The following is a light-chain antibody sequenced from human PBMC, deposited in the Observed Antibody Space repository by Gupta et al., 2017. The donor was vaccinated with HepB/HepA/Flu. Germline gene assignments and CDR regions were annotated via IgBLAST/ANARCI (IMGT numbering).Light chain of an antibody. J-gene: IGLJ2*01. CDR3: GVWDSSLTGVV. V-gene: IGLV1-51*01. CDR1: NSNIGRNF. CDR2: DTN. Sequence: QSVLTQPPSVTAAPGQTFTIPCSGSNSNIGRNFVSWYQQFPGTAPKLLIYDTNRRPSDIPDRFSGFKSGTSATLAITGLQTGDEADYYCGVWDSSLTGVVFGGGTKLTVL.